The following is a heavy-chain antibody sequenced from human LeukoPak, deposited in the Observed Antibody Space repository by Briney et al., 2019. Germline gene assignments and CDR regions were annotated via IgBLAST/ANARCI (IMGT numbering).Heavy chain of an antibody. CDR3: AGGPPTVIHYFDH. CDR2: ISSSGGST. J-gene: IGHJ4*02. Sequence: GGSLRLSCAASGFTFSIYAMTWVRQAPGKGLEWVSAISSSGGSTYYADSVQGRFTISRDNSKNTLYLQMSSLRAEDTAVYYCAGGPPTVIHYFDHWGQGTLVTVSS. CDR1: GFTFSIYA. V-gene: IGHV3-23*01. D-gene: IGHD4-17*01.